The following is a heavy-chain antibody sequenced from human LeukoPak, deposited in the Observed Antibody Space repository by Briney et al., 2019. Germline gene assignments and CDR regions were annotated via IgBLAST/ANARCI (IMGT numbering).Heavy chain of an antibody. V-gene: IGHV1-2*02. CDR3: VRGFYVWGSYRSPPFDY. CDR2: INPNSGGT. Sequence: GASVKVSCKASGYTFTGYYMHWVRQAPGQGLEWMGWINPNSGGTNYAQKFQGRVTMTRDTSISTAYMELSRLRSDDTAVYYCVRGFYVWGSYRSPPFDYWGQGTLVTVSS. D-gene: IGHD3-16*02. CDR1: GYTFTGYY. J-gene: IGHJ4*02.